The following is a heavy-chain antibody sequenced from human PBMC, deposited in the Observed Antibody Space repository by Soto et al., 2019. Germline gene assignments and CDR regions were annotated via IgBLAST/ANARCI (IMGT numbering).Heavy chain of an antibody. CDR2: ISAYDGDT. D-gene: IGHD3-16*01. J-gene: IGHJ4*02. Sequence: QIQLVQSGTEVKKPGASVRVSCKASGYTFTSYAIIWVRQAPGQGLEWVGWISAYDGDTNYTQKFQGRVAMTTDTSTSTAYMELRRLKSDDTAVYYCARVYYDYTCQWGQGTLVTVSS. CDR1: GYTFTSYA. V-gene: IGHV1-18*01. CDR3: ARVYYDYTCQ.